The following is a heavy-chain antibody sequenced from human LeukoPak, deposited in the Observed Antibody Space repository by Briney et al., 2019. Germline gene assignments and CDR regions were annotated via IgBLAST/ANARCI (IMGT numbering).Heavy chain of an antibody. V-gene: IGHV3-30*03. Sequence: GGSLRLSCVASGITFSRHGMDWVRQAPAKGLEWVAVIADDGGVKQYADSVKGRFTVSRDNSKSTLYLQMNGLSVEDTAIYYCAREATWGEWYFDHWGQGTPVTVSS. CDR3: AREATWGEWYFDH. J-gene: IGHJ4*02. D-gene: IGHD3-3*01. CDR2: IADDGGVK. CDR1: GITFSRHG.